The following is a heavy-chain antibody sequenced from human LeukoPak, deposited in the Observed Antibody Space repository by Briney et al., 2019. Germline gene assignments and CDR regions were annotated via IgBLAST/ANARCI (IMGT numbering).Heavy chain of an antibody. CDR1: GGSISSYY. D-gene: IGHD2-21*02. V-gene: IGHV4-59*01. Sequence: SETLSLTCTVSGGSISSYYWSWLRQPPGKGLEWIGYIYYSGSTNYNPSLKSRVTISVDTSKNQFSLKLSSVTAADTAVYYCARLGGGDSYYYYYMDVWGKGTTVTISS. CDR2: IYYSGST. CDR3: ARLGGGDSYYYYYMDV. J-gene: IGHJ6*03.